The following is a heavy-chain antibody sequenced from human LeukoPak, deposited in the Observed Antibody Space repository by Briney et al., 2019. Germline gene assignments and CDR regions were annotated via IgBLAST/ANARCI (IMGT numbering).Heavy chain of an antibody. D-gene: IGHD6-19*01. Sequence: PGGSLRLSCAASGFTFSKYSMNWVRQAPGKGLEWVSSISSSGIYIYYADSVKGRFSISRDNSKNTVYLQMDSLRAEDTAVYYCAKLAVVGTTRRFDCWGQGTLVTVSS. V-gene: IGHV3-21*04. CDR1: GFTFSKYS. CDR2: ISSSGIYI. J-gene: IGHJ4*02. CDR3: AKLAVVGTTRRFDC.